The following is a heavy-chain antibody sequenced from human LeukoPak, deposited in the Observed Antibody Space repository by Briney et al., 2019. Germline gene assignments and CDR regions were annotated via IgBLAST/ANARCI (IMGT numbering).Heavy chain of an antibody. CDR3: ARVWAIVGAPDAFDI. Sequence: GASVTVSCKASGYTFTSYAMHWVRQAPGQRLEWMGWVNAGNGNTKYSQKFQGRVTITRDTSASTAYMELSSLRSKDTAVYYCARVWAIVGAPDAFDIWGQGTMVTVSS. V-gene: IGHV1-3*01. CDR1: GYTFTSYA. D-gene: IGHD1-26*01. CDR2: VNAGNGNT. J-gene: IGHJ3*02.